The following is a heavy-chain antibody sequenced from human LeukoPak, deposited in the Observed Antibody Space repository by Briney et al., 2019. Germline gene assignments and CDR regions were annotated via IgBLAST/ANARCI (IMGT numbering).Heavy chain of an antibody. D-gene: IGHD1-26*01. V-gene: IGHV4-59*08. CDR3: ARRASVGSFDAFDI. CDR2: IYYSGST. CDR1: GGSISSYY. Sequence: SETLSLTCTVSGGSISSYYWSWIRQPPGKGLEWIGYIYYSGSTNYNPSLKSRVTISVDTSKNLFSLKLSSVTAADTAVYYCARRASVGSFDAFDIWGQGTKVTVSS. J-gene: IGHJ3*02.